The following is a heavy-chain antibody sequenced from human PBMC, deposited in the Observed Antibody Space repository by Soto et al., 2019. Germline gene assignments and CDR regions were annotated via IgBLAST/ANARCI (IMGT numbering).Heavy chain of an antibody. J-gene: IGHJ4*02. CDR1: GGSISSTDW. CDR3: ASSKSGGSYYFDY. V-gene: IGHV4-4*02. CDR2: IYHGGST. D-gene: IGHD1-26*01. Sequence: QAQLQESGPGLVKPSGTLSLTCAVSGGSISSTDWWSWVRQPPGKGLEWIGEIYHGGSTNYNPSLKSRVTISVDRSKNQFSLKLTSVTAADTAVYYCASSKSGGSYYFDYWGQGTLGTVSS.